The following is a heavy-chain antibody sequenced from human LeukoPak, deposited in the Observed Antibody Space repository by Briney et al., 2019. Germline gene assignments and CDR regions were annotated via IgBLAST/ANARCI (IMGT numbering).Heavy chain of an antibody. CDR1: GGSFSGYY. Sequence: PSETLSLTCAVYGGSFSGYYWSWIRQPPGKGLEWIGEINHSGSTNYNPSLKSRVTISVDTSKNQFSLKLSSVTAADTAVYYCARVVLSYYYYYYMDVWGKGTTVTISS. CDR3: ARVVLSYYYYYYMDV. V-gene: IGHV4-34*01. CDR2: INHSGST. D-gene: IGHD2/OR15-2a*01. J-gene: IGHJ6*03.